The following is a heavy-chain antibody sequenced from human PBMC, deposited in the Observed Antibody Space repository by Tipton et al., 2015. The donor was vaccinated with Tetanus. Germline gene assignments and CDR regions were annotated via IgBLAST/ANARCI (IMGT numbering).Heavy chain of an antibody. CDR2: IYPADSDT. J-gene: IGHJ4*02. CDR3: ARAHCSDGVCNFDF. D-gene: IGHD2-8*01. V-gene: IGHV5-51*01. Sequence: QLVQSGGEVKKPGESLKISCKGSGYIFNNYWIGWVRQMPGKGLEWMGIIYPADSDTRYSPPFQGQVTISVDKSINTAYLQWSSLKASDTSMFYCARAHCSDGVCNFDFWGQGALVTVAS. CDR1: GYIFNNYW.